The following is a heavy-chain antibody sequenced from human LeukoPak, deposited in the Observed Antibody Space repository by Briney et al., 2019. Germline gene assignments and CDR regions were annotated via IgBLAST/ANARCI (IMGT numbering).Heavy chain of an antibody. D-gene: IGHD6-13*01. CDR3: ARDTIAAAEFDY. Sequence: ASAKASCKASGYTFTGYYIHCVRQAPGQRLEGVGWINPNSGVPNYAQKFQGGVTMTRDTSISTAYTELSRLRYDDTAVYYCARDTIAAAEFDYWGQGTLVTVSS. CDR1: GYTFTGYY. J-gene: IGHJ4*02. CDR2: INPNSGVP. V-gene: IGHV1-2*02.